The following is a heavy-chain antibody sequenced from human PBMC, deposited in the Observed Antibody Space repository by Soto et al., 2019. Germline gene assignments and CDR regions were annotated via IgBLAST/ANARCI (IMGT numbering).Heavy chain of an antibody. J-gene: IGHJ6*02. CDR2: IIPLFGTT. CDR1: GATSKNWL. CDR3: AAELGFGKLSVV. Sequence: QGQVVQSGVEGRSPGSSGKVSSKASGATSKNWLFSWVQQAPGQGLEWMGGIIPLFGTTDFAQRFQGRLTITTDKSTTTAYMELSRLRSEDTATYYCAAELGFGKLSVVWGQGTTVIVSS. D-gene: IGHD3-10*01. V-gene: IGHV1-69*06.